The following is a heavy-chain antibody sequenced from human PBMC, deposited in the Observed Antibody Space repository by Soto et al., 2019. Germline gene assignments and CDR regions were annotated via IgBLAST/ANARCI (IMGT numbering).Heavy chain of an antibody. V-gene: IGHV3-33*01. Sequence: SLRLSCAASGFTFSSYGMHWVRQAPGKGLEWVAVIWYDGSNKYYADSVKGRFTISRDNSKNTLYLQMNSLRAEDTAVYYCARDNVVVTAMIRNYYGMDVWGQGTTVTVSS. D-gene: IGHD2-21*02. CDR3: ARDNVVVTAMIRNYYGMDV. CDR2: IWYDGSNK. CDR1: GFTFSSYG. J-gene: IGHJ6*02.